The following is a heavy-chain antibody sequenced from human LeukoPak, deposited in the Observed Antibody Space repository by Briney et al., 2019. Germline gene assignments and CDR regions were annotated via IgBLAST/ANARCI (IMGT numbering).Heavy chain of an antibody. CDR3: AKDSGSPWIGENYYYMDV. Sequence: GGSLRVSCAGSGSTFSSYAMSWVRQAPGKGLEWVADISGSGDSTYYTDSVKGRFTISRDNSRNTLFLQMNTLKAEDTGVYYCAKDSGSPWIGENYYYMDVWGKGTTVTISS. CDR2: ISGSGDST. V-gene: IGHV3-23*01. D-gene: IGHD3-10*01. J-gene: IGHJ6*03. CDR1: GSTFSSYA.